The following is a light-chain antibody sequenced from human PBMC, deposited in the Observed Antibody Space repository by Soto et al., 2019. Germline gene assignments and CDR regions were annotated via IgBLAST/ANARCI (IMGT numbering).Light chain of an antibody. CDR3: QQYGNPPIT. CDR1: QSVSSSY. CDR2: GAS. J-gene: IGKJ5*01. Sequence: NMLTQSPCTVSLSPGERATLSCRASQSVSSSYLAWYQQKPGQAPRLLIYGASSRATGIPDRFSGGGSGTDFTLTISRLDPEDSAVYYCQQYGNPPITFGQGTRLEIK. V-gene: IGKV3-20*01.